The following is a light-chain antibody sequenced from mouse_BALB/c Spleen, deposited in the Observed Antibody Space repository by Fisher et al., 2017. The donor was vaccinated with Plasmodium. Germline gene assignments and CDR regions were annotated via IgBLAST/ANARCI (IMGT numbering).Light chain of an antibody. CDR3: QHSNSWPLT. V-gene: IGKV5-45*01. CDR1: QTISNY. Sequence: DIVITQTPATLSVTPGDRVSLSCRASQTISNYLHWYQQKSHESPRLLINYTSQSISGIPSRFSGSGSGTDFTLSINSVETEDFGMYFCQHSNSWPLTFGAGTKLEVK. CDR2: YTS. J-gene: IGKJ5*01.